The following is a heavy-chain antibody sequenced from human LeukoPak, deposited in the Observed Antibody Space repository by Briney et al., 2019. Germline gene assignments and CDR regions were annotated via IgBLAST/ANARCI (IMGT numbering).Heavy chain of an antibody. J-gene: IGHJ5*02. V-gene: IGHV1-8*01. CDR2: MNPNGGNT. D-gene: IGHD3-10*01. CDR3: ARGDWGGVRGAPNWFDP. Sequence: ASVRVSCKASGYTFISHDINWLRQAPGQGLEWVGWMNPNGGNTGFAQKFQGRVTMTRNTSISTAYMELSSLRSEDTAVYYCARGDWGGVRGAPNWFDPWGQGTLVTVSS. CDR1: GYTFISHD.